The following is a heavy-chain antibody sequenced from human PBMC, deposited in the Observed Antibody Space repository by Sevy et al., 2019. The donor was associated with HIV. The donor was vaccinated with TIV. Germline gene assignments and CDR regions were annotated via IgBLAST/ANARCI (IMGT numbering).Heavy chain of an antibody. CDR2: IYSGGST. CDR1: GFAVSSNY. Sequence: GGSLRLSCAASGFAVSSNYMSWVRQAPGKGLEWVSVIYSGGSTYYADSVKGRFTISRDNSKNTLYLQMNSLRAEDTAVYYCASRLSYSYGYGSYWGQGTLVTVSS. CDR3: ASRLSYSYGYGSY. V-gene: IGHV3-53*01. J-gene: IGHJ4*02. D-gene: IGHD5-18*01.